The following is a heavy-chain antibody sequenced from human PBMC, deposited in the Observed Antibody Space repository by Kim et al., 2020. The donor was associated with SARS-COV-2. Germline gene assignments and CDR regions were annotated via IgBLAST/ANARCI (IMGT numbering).Heavy chain of an antibody. V-gene: IGHV3-30*18. CDR1: GFTFSSYG. CDR3: AKPDSGSYIGGYFDY. D-gene: IGHD1-26*01. Sequence: GGSLRLSCAASGFTFSSYGMHWVRQAPGKGLEWVAVISYDGSNKYYADSVKGRFTISRDNSKNTLYLQMNSLRAEDTAVYYCAKPDSGSYIGGYFDYWGQGALVTVSS. J-gene: IGHJ4*02. CDR2: ISYDGSNK.